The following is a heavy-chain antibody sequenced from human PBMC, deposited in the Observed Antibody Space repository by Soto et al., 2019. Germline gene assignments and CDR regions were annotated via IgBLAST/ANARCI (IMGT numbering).Heavy chain of an antibody. CDR2: ISGSGGST. CDR3: AKVIAAAGTGYWFDP. CDR1: GFTFSSYA. V-gene: IGHV3-23*01. D-gene: IGHD6-13*01. Sequence: EVQLLESGGGLVQPGGSLRLSCAASGFTFSSYAMSWVRQAPGKGLEWVSAISGSGGSTYYADSVKGRFTISRDNSKNTRYLHMNSLRAEDTAGYYCAKVIAAAGTGYWFDPWGQGTLVTVSS. J-gene: IGHJ5*02.